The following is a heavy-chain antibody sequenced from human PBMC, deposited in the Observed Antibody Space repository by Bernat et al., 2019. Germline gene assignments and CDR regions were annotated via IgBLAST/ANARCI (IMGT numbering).Heavy chain of an antibody. V-gene: IGHV4-59*01. CDR3: AREVLWFGELLSDSNYYYGMDV. CDR2: IYYSGST. CDR1: GGSISSYY. D-gene: IGHD3-10*01. J-gene: IGHJ6*02. Sequence: QVQLQESGPGLVKPSETLSLTCTVSGGSISSYYWSWIRQPPGKGLEWIGYIYYSGSTNYNPSLKSRVTISVDTSKNQFSLKLSSVTAADTAVYYCAREVLWFGELLSDSNYYYGMDVWGQGTTVTVSS.